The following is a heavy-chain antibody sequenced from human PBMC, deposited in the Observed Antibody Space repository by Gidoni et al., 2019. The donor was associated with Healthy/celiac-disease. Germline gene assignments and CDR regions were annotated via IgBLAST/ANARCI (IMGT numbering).Heavy chain of an antibody. CDR2: ISSSSSTI. CDR3: AREGETRGYSYGFWGNWFDP. D-gene: IGHD5-18*01. J-gene: IGHJ5*02. V-gene: IGHV3-48*01. Sequence: EVQLVESGGGLVQPGGSLRLSCAASGFTCSSQSMHWVRQAPGKGLGWVSYISSSSSTIYYADSVKGRFTISRDNAKNSLYLQMNSLRAEDTAVYYCAREGETRGYSYGFWGNWFDPWGQGTLVTVSS. CDR1: GFTCSSQS.